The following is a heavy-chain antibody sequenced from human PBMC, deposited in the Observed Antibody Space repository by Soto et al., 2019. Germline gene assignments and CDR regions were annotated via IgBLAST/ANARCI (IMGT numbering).Heavy chain of an antibody. V-gene: IGHV3-7*05. Sequence: PGGSLRLSCAASGFTFSSYWMSWVRQAPGKGLEWVANIKQDGSEKYYVDSVKGRFTISRDNAKNSLYLQMNSLRAEDTAVYYCAREPLGYCSSTSCPKAFDIWSQGTMVTVSS. D-gene: IGHD2-2*01. CDR1: GFTFSSYW. J-gene: IGHJ3*02. CDR2: IKQDGSEK. CDR3: AREPLGYCSSTSCPKAFDI.